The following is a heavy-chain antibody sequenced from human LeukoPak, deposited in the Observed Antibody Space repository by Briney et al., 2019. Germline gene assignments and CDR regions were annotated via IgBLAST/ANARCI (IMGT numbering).Heavy chain of an antibody. CDR2: IYHSGST. Sequence: SETLSLTCTVSGYSISSGYYWGWIRQPPGKGLEWIGSIYHSGSTYYNPSLKTRVTISVDTPKNQFSLKLSSVTAAYTAVYYCASDVLNYYDSSGYYLDYWGQGTLVTVSS. D-gene: IGHD3-22*01. V-gene: IGHV4-38-2*02. CDR3: ASDVLNYYDSSGYYLDY. J-gene: IGHJ4*02. CDR1: GYSISSGYY.